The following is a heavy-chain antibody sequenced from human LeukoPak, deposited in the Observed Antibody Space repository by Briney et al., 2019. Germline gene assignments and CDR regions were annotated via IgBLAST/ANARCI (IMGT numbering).Heavy chain of an antibody. D-gene: IGHD5-18*01. CDR3: ARDTAMKR. CDR2: IYYSGST. J-gene: IGHJ4*02. Sequence: PSQTLSLTCAVSGGSISSYYWSWIRQPPGKGLEWIGYIYYSGSTNYNPSLKSRVTISVDTSKNQFSLELSSVTAADTAVYYCARDTAMKRWGQGTLVTVSS. V-gene: IGHV4-59*01. CDR1: GGSISSYY.